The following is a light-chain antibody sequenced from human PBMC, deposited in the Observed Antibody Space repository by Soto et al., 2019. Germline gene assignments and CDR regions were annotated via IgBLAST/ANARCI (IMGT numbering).Light chain of an antibody. Sequence: IHSSQCPSNLTASASNRVTITCGASQTVNTWLAWYQQKPGKAPKLLIYKASTLKSGVPSRFSGSGSGTEFTLTISSLQPDDFATYYCQHYNSYSEAFGQGTKVDI. CDR3: QHYNSYSEA. V-gene: IGKV1-5*03. J-gene: IGKJ1*01. CDR1: QTVNTW. CDR2: KAS.